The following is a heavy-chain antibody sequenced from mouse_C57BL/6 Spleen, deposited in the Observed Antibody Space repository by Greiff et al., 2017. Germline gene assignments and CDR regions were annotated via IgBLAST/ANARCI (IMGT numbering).Heavy chain of an antibody. CDR3: AREADDGNPAWFAY. Sequence: EVQLVESGGDLVKPGGSLKLSCAASGFTFSSYGMSWVRQTPDKRLEWVATISSGGSYTYYPDSVKGRFTISRDNAKNTLYLQMSSLKSEDTAMYDWAREADDGNPAWFAYWGQGTLVTVSA. CDR2: ISSGGSYT. CDR1: GFTFSSYG. J-gene: IGHJ3*01. D-gene: IGHD2-1*01. V-gene: IGHV5-6*01.